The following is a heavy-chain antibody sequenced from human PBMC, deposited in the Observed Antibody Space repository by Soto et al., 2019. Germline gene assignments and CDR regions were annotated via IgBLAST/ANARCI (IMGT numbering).Heavy chain of an antibody. CDR3: AFQVEGY. J-gene: IGHJ4*02. Sequence: LRLSCAASGFIFSSYGMHWVRQAPGKGLEWVAVIWYDGSIKYYADSVKGRFTISRDNSKKTVYLQMNSLRAEDTAVYYCAFQVEGYWRQGTLVTVSS. D-gene: IGHD2-15*01. V-gene: IGHV3-33*01. CDR2: IWYDGSIK. CDR1: GFIFSSYG.